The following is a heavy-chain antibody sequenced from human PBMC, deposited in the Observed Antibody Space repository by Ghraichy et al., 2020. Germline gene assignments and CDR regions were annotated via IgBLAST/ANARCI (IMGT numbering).Heavy chain of an antibody. CDR2: INHSGST. CDR1: GGSLSGYY. D-gene: IGHD3-22*01. V-gene: IGHV4-34*01. Sequence: SQTLSLTCAVYGGSLSGYYWSWIRQPPGKGLEWIGEINHSGSTNYNPSLKSRITISVDTSKNQFSLKLSSVTAADTAVYYCARRRNPYYYDSRIGWFDTWGQGTLVTVSS. CDR3: ARRRNPYYYDSRIGWFDT. J-gene: IGHJ5*02.